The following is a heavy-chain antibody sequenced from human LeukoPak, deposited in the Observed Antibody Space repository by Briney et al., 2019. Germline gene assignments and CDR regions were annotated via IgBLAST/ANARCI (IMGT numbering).Heavy chain of an antibody. J-gene: IGHJ6*02. CDR3: ARVSYSSGYETYYYYGMDV. CDR2: INHSGST. CDR1: GGSFSGYY. Sequence: KPSETLSLTCAVYGGSFSGYYWSWIRQPPGKGLEWIGEINHSGSTNYNPSLKSRVTISVDTSKNQFSLKLSSVTAADTAVYYCARVSYSSGYETYYYYGMDVWGQGTTVTVSS. D-gene: IGHD3-22*01. V-gene: IGHV4-34*01.